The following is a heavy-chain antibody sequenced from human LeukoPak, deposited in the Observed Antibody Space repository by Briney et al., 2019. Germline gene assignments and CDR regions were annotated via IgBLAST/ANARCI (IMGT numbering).Heavy chain of an antibody. Sequence: GGSLRLSCAASGFTFSSYGMHWVRQAPGKGLEWVAVISYDGSNKYYADSVKGRFTISRDNSKNTLYLQMNSLKSEDTAVYYCWLIYCGGDSCSDYWGQGTLVTVSA. D-gene: IGHD2-21*01. CDR2: ISYDGSNK. J-gene: IGHJ4*02. CDR1: GFTFSSYG. V-gene: IGHV3-30*03. CDR3: WLIYCGGDSCSDY.